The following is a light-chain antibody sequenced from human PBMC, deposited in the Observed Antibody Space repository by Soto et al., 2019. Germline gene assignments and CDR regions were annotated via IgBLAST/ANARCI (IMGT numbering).Light chain of an antibody. J-gene: IGLJ2*01. CDR2: SND. CDR3: ATWDDGLSGHVI. CDR1: SSNIGSDA. V-gene: IGLV1-44*01. Sequence: QSVLTQPPSVSGTPGQRIAISCSGSSSNIGSDAVNWYQQLPGTAPKLLIYSNDQRPSGVPDRFSGSKSGTSASLAISGLQSEDEADYYCATWDDGLSGHVIFGGGTKLTVL.